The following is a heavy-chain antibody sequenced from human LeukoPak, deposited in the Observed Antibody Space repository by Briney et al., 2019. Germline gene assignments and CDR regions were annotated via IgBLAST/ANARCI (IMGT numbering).Heavy chain of an antibody. CDR1: GFIFSKSW. J-gene: IGHJ4*02. D-gene: IGHD6-19*01. Sequence: GGSLRLSCGASGFIFSKSWMSWVRQAPGKGLEWVAIIRQDGREKLYLDSVKGRFTISRDNAKSSVYLQINSLRAEDTAVYYCIGGIGWQPDYWGQGTLVTVSS. CDR3: IGGIGWQPDY. V-gene: IGHV3-7*03. CDR2: IRQDGREK.